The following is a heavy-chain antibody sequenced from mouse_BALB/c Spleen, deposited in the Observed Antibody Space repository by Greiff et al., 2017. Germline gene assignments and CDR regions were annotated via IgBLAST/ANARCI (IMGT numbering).Heavy chain of an antibody. J-gene: IGHJ4*01. CDR3: ARHEGYLYYAMDY. D-gene: IGHD5-1*01. Sequence: EVKLMESGGGLVKPGGSLKLSCAASGFAFSSYDMSWVRQTPEKRLEWVAYISSGGGSTYYPDTVKGRFTISRDNAKNTLYLQMSSLKSEDTAMYYCARHEGYLYYAMDYWGQGTSVTVSS. CDR1: GFAFSSYD. CDR2: ISSGGGST. V-gene: IGHV5-12-1*01.